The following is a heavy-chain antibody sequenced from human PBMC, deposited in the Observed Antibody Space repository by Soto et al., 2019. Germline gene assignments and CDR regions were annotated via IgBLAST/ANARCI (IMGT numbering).Heavy chain of an antibody. J-gene: IGHJ1*01. CDR3: AHRRGLDYYDSSGYYYGEYFQH. Sequence: QITLKESGPTLVKPTQTLTLTCTFSGFSLSTSGVGVGWIRQPPGKALEWLALIYWDDDKRYSPSLKSRLTITKETSKNQVVLTMTNMDPVDTATYYCAHRRGLDYYDSSGYYYGEYFQHWGQGTLVTVSS. D-gene: IGHD3-22*01. CDR2: IYWDDDK. V-gene: IGHV2-5*02. CDR1: GFSLSTSGVG.